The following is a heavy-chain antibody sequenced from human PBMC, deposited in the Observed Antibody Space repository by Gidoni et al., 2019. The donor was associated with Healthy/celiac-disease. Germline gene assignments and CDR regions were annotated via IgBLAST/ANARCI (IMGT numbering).Heavy chain of an antibody. J-gene: IGHJ4*02. CDR1: GFTFSSYS. D-gene: IGHD5-12*01. V-gene: IGHV3-21*01. Sequence: EVQLVESGGGLVKPGGSLSLACAAPGFTFSSYSMTWVRQAPGKGLEWVSYISSSSSYIYYADSVKGRFTISRDNAKNSLYLQMNSLRAEDTAVYYCARAPYRDGYKDYWGQGTLVTVSS. CDR2: ISSSSSYI. CDR3: ARAPYRDGYKDY.